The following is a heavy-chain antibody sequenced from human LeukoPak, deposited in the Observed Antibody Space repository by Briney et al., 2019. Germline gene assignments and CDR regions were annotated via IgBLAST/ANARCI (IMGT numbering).Heavy chain of an antibody. CDR2: ITTSDGNT. Sequence: GGSLRLSCAASGFTFSSYTMSWVRQAPGKGLEWVSTITTSDGNTYYADTVKGRFTVSRDNSKNTLYLQMNSLRAEDTAVYYCAKDPNWGSGYWGQGTLVTVSS. D-gene: IGHD7-27*01. J-gene: IGHJ4*02. CDR3: AKDPNWGSGY. CDR1: GFTFSSYT. V-gene: IGHV3-23*01.